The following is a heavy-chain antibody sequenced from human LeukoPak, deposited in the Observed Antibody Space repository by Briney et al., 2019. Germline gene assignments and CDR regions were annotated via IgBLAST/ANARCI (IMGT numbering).Heavy chain of an antibody. V-gene: IGHV1-18*01. J-gene: IGHJ4*02. CDR3: ARDRGNWNSGNLPFDY. CDR1: GYTFPSYG. D-gene: IGHD1-7*01. CDR2: ISAYNGNT. Sequence: ASVNVSCTASGYTFPSYGIGWVRQAPGQGLEWMGWISAYNGNTNYAQKLQGRVTMTTDTSTTTAYMELRSLRSDDTAVYYCARDRGNWNSGNLPFDYWGQGTLVTVSS.